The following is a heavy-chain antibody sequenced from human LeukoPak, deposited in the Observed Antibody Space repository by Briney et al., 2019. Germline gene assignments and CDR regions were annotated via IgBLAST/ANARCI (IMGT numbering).Heavy chain of an antibody. CDR2: INPNSGGT. CDR1: GHTFTGYY. CDR3: ATSGSFDP. V-gene: IGHV1-2*02. J-gene: IGHJ5*02. Sequence: ASVRVSCKPSGHTFTGYYIHWVRQAPGQGLEWMGRINPNSGGTYYIQKFQGRVTMTRDTSITTAYMELSGLTSDDTAVYYCATSGSFDPWGQGTLVTVPS.